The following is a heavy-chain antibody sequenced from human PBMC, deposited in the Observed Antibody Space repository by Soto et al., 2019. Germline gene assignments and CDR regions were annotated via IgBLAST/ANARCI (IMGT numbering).Heavy chain of an antibody. V-gene: IGHV3-21*01. Sequence: GGSLRLSCAASGFTFSSYSMNWVRQAPGKGLEWVSSISSSSSYIYYADSVKGRFTISRDNAKNSLYLQMNSLRAEDTAVYYCARGPYPRKYSSSWVRPLPPYNWFDPWGQGTLVTVSS. CDR1: GFTFSSYS. CDR3: ARGPYPRKYSSSWVRPLPPYNWFDP. D-gene: IGHD6-13*01. CDR2: ISSSSSYI. J-gene: IGHJ5*02.